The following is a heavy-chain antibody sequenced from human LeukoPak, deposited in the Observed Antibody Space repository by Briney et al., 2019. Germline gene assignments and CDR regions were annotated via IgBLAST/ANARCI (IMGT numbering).Heavy chain of an antibody. CDR2: VNWSGSST. CDR3: ARAHNYDGRDYYYAFSDY. CDR1: GFNFDDYG. D-gene: IGHD3-22*01. Sequence: GGSLRLSCAASGFNFDDYGMTWVRQAPGRGLEWVSGVNWSGSSTNYADSVKGRFTISRDSATNSLYLQMNSLRAEGTALYYCARAHNYDGRDYYYAFSDYWGQGTLVTVSS. V-gene: IGHV3-20*04. J-gene: IGHJ4*02.